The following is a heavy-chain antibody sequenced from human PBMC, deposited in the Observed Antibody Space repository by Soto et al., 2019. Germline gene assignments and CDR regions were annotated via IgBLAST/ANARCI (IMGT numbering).Heavy chain of an antibody. D-gene: IGHD3-10*01. V-gene: IGHV4-39*01. CDR2: IYYSGST. CDR1: GGSISSSSYY. Sequence: QLQLQESGPGLVKPSETLSLTCTVSGGSISSSSYYWGWIRQPPGKGLEWIGSIYYSGSTYYNPSLKSRVTISVDTSKNQFSLKLSSVTAADTAVYYCARRPPMVRGVFYFDYWGQGTLLTVSS. CDR3: ARRPPMVRGVFYFDY. J-gene: IGHJ4*02.